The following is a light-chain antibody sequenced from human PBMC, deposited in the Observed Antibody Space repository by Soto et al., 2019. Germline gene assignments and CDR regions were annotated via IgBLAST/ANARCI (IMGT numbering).Light chain of an antibody. Sequence: DIDVSRSSATLSGSVGERRKIAWLASQSISSSLAWYQQKPGKAPKFFIYKASTLDSGFPARFSGRGSGKDFTLTISSLQPGDFAAYYCEQDKSYPLTVGAGTKVDIK. J-gene: IGKJ4*02. CDR3: EQDKSYPLT. V-gene: IGKV1-5*03. CDR1: QSISSS. CDR2: KAS.